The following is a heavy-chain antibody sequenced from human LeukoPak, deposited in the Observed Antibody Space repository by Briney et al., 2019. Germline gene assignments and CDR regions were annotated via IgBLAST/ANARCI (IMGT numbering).Heavy chain of an antibody. CDR2: IYYSGST. D-gene: IGHD5-12*01. CDR3: ARHSVTDVDIVATIHLGGFDP. Sequence: PSETLSLTCTVSGGSISSGGYYWSWIRQHPGKGLEWIGYIYYSGSTYYNPSLKSRVTISVDTSKNQFSLKLSSVTAADTAVYYCARHSVTDVDIVATIHLGGFDPWGQGTLVTVSS. V-gene: IGHV4-39*01. J-gene: IGHJ5*02. CDR1: GGSISSGGYY.